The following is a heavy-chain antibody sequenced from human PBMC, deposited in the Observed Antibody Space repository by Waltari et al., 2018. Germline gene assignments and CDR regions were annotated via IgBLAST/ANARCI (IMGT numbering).Heavy chain of an antibody. CDR1: GGSFSGSY. Sequence: QVQLQQWGAGLLKPSETLSLPCAVYGGSFSGSYWSWIGQPPGTGLEWIGEINHSGSTNYNPSLKSRVTISVDTSKNQFSLKLSSVTAADTAVYYCARVRTMIVVVQKRPGAFDIWGQGTMVTVSS. CDR3: ARVRTMIVVVQKRPGAFDI. V-gene: IGHV4-34*01. CDR2: INHSGST. J-gene: IGHJ3*02. D-gene: IGHD3-22*01.